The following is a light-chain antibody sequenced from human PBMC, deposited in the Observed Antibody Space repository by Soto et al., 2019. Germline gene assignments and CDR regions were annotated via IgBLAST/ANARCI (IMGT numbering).Light chain of an antibody. CDR2: DGS. V-gene: IGKV1-5*01. CDR1: QSIDRW. Sequence: IQMTQPPYTLSASVGDRVTITCRASQSIDRWLAWYQQKPGKAPKLVIYDGSTLESGVPSRFSVSGSGTDFALTISSLQPEDFATYYCQQSYSTPRTFGQGTKVDI. J-gene: IGKJ1*01. CDR3: QQSYSTPRT.